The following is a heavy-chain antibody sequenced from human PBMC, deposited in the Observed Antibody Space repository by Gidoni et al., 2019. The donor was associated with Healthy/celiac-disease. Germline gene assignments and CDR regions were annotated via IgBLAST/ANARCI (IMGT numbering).Heavy chain of an antibody. CDR1: GFTFSDYY. V-gene: IGHV3-11*05. Sequence: QVQLVEYGGGLVKPGGSLRLSCAASGFTFSDYYMSCNRQAPGKGLEWVSYIGSSSSYTNYADSGKGRFTITRDNAKNSLYLQMNSLRAEDTAVYYCARDGSIAAAGDRDYYYGMDVWGQGTTVTVSS. CDR2: IGSSSSYT. D-gene: IGHD6-13*01. CDR3: ARDGSIAAAGDRDYYYGMDV. J-gene: IGHJ6*02.